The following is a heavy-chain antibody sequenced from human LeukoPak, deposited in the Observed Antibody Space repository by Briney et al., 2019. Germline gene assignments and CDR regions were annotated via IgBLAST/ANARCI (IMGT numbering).Heavy chain of an antibody. CDR2: ISSSSSYI. J-gene: IGHJ4*02. D-gene: IGHD3-3*01. CDR1: GFTFSSYS. Sequence: GGSLRLSCAASGFTFSSYSMNWVRQAPGKGLEWVSSISSSSSYIYYADSVKGRFTISRDNAKNSLYLQMNSLRAEDTAVYYCARAPGPYYDFWSGYQRYYFDYWGQGTLVTVSS. V-gene: IGHV3-21*01. CDR3: ARAPGPYYDFWSGYQRYYFDY.